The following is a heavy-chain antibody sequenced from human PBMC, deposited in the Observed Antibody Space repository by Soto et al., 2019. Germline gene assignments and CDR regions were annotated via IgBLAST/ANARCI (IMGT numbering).Heavy chain of an antibody. CDR1: GYTFTSYY. D-gene: IGHD3-22*01. V-gene: IGHV1-46*01. CDR2: INPSGGST. J-gene: IGHJ3*02. CDR3: ARDPTYYYDSSGYLQYLGEAFDI. Sequence: ASVKVSCKASGYTFTSYYMHWVRQAPGQGLEWMGIINPSGGSTSYAQKFQGRVTMTRDTSTSTVYMELSSLRSEDTAVYYCARDPTYYYDSSGYLQYLGEAFDIWGQGTMVTVSS.